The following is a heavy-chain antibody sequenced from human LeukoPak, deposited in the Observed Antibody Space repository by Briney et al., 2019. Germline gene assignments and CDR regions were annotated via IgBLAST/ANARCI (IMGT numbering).Heavy chain of an antibody. CDR2: IYYSGST. V-gene: IGHV4-31*03. Sequence: SETLPLTCTVSGGSISSGGYYWSWIRQHPGKGLEWIGYIYYSGSTYYNPSLKSRVTISVDTSKNQFSLKLSSVTAADTAVYYCARGVGSGWYWFDPWGQGTLVTVSS. D-gene: IGHD6-19*01. J-gene: IGHJ5*02. CDR3: ARGVGSGWYWFDP. CDR1: GGSISSGGYY.